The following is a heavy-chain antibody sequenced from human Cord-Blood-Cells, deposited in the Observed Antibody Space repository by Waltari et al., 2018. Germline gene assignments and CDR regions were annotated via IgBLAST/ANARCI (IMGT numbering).Heavy chain of an antibody. Sequence: QLQLQESGPGLVKPSETLSLTCTVPRGSISSSRYYWGWIRQPPGKGQGWVGSIYYSGSTYSNPSLKGRVTRSVDTSKNQFSLKLGSVTAADTAVYYCASSIQGGTDYWGQGTLVTVSS. CDR3: ASSIQGGTDY. CDR1: RGSISSSRYY. CDR2: IYYSGST. D-gene: IGHD3-16*01. J-gene: IGHJ4*02. V-gene: IGHV4-39*01.